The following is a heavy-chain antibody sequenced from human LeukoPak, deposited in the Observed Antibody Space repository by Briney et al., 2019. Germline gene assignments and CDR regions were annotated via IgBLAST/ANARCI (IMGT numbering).Heavy chain of an antibody. V-gene: IGHV1-3*01. CDR1: GYTFTSYA. J-gene: IGHJ4*02. CDR2: INAGNGNT. D-gene: IGHD6-19*01. CDR3: AREGIAVAGDFDY. Sequence: ASVKVSCKASGYTFTSYAMHWGRQAPGQRLEWMGWINAGNGNTKYSQKFQGRVTITRDTSASTAYMELSSLRSEDTAVYYCAREGIAVAGDFDYWGQGTLVTVSS.